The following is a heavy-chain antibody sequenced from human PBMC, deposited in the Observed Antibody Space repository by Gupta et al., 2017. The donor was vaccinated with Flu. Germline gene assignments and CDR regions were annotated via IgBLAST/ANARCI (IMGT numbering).Heavy chain of an antibody. CDR2: FYASGGI. CDR3: SSGYYDDSDGYFFDA. V-gene: IGHV4-4*07. CDR1: GGSFRSHS. Sequence: QFQLQHSCPRLVKPSETLPLMCHVSGGSFRSHSWSWIRQPAGRGLEWIGRFYASGGITCHPSLKSRISMSVDTTKIQFSLKLTAVTAADTAGYYCSSGYYDDSDGYFFDAWGQGTLVTVSA. J-gene: IGHJ4*02. D-gene: IGHD3-22*01.